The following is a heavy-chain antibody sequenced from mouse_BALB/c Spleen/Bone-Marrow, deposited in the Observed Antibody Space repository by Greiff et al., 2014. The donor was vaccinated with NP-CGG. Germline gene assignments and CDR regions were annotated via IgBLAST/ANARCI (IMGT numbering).Heavy chain of an antibody. CDR2: IDPEIGNT. J-gene: IGHJ2*01. CDR1: GFNIKDYF. CDR3: ARLFGTRDFDY. D-gene: IGHD4-1*01. Sequence: EVQLQQSGAELVRPGALVKLSCKASGFNIKDYFMHWVKQRPEQGLEWIGWIDPEIGNTLYDPKFQGKASITADTSSDTACLQFSSLTSEDTAVYYCARLFGTRDFDYWGQGTTLTVSS. V-gene: IGHV14-1*02.